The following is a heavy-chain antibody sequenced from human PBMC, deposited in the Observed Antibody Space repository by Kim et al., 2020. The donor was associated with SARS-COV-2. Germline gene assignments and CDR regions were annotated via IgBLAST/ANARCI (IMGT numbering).Heavy chain of an antibody. J-gene: IGHJ4*02. CDR2: IYYSGST. V-gene: IGHV4-39*01. CDR1: GGSISSSSYY. Sequence: SETLSLTCTVSGGSISSSSYYWGWIRQPPGKGLEWIGSIYYSGSTYYNPSLKSRVTISVDTSKNQFSLKLSSVTAADTAVYYCARQGSGYDTEDGIIDYWGQGTLVTVSS. D-gene: IGHD5-12*01. CDR3: ARQGSGYDTEDGIIDY.